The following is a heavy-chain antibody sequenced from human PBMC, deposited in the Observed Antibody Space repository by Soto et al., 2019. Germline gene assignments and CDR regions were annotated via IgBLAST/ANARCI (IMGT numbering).Heavy chain of an antibody. D-gene: IGHD6-6*01. CDR1: GFNLSAYS. CDR2: ISSHTYI. V-gene: IGHV3-21*02. J-gene: IGHJ6*02. CDR3: ARKYISHDVLDV. Sequence: EVQLVESGGGLVKPGGSLTLSCAASGFNLSAYSMNWVRQAPGKGLEWVSSISSHTYIYYADSMKGRFTISRDNAKNSVYLQMTGLRAEDTALYYCARKYISHDVLDVWGQGTTVTVSS.